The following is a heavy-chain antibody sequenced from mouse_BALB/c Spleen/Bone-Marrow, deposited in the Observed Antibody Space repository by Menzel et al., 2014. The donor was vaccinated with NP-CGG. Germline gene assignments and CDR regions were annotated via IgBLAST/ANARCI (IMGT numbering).Heavy chain of an antibody. CDR2: IVPSSGYT. Sequence: VQVVESGAELARPGASVKMSCKASGYTFTSYTIQWVKRRPGQGLEWVGYIVPSSGYTDYNQKFKDKTTLTADKSSSTAYMQLSSLTSEDSAVYYCARADYYFDYWGQGTTLTVSS. CDR1: GYTFTSYT. V-gene: IGHV1-4*02. J-gene: IGHJ2*01. CDR3: ARADYYFDY.